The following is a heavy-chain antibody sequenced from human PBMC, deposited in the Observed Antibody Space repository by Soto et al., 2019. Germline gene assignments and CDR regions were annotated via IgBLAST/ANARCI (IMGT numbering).Heavy chain of an antibody. J-gene: IGHJ4*02. V-gene: IGHV3-11*01. Sequence: VVSLIISCASSGFTFSYYYMSWIRQAPGKGLEWVSYISSSGSTIYYADSVKGRFTISRDNAKNSLYLQMNSLRAEDTAVYYCARVRAKFSSGPFDYWGQGTLVTVSS. CDR1: GFTFSYYY. CDR2: ISSSGSTI. D-gene: IGHD6-19*01. CDR3: ARVRAKFSSGPFDY.